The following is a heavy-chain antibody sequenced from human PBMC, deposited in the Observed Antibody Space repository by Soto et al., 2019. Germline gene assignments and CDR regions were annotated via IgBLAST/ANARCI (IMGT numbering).Heavy chain of an antibody. CDR3: ARSSSSSYYYYYGMDV. Sequence: GESLKISCKGSGYSFTIYWISWGRQMPGKGLEWMGRIDPSDSYTNYSPSFQGHVTISADKSISTAYLQWSSLKASDTAMYYCARSSSSSYYYYYGMDVWGQGTTVTVSS. CDR2: IDPSDSYT. V-gene: IGHV5-10-1*01. J-gene: IGHJ6*02. D-gene: IGHD6-13*01. CDR1: GYSFTIYW.